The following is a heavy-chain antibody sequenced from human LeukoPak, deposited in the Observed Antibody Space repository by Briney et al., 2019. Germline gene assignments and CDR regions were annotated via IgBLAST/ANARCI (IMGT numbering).Heavy chain of an antibody. CDR1: GYSISSGYY. D-gene: IGHD3-10*01. CDR2: IYHSGST. V-gene: IGHV4-38-2*01. CDR3: ARLPPYGSGRGDY. J-gene: IGHJ4*02. Sequence: SETLSLTCAVSGYSISSGYYWGWIRQPPGKGLEWIGRIYHSGSTYYNPSLKSRVTISVDTSKHQFSLKLSSVTAADTAVYYCARLPPYGSGRGDYWGQGTLVTVSS.